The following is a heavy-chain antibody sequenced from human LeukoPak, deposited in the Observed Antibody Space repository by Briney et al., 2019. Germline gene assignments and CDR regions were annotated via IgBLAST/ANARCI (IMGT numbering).Heavy chain of an antibody. V-gene: IGHV1-69*01. CDR3: ARGQPGVVGAVFDY. CDR1: GGTFSSYA. D-gene: IGHD2-15*01. Sequence: SVKVSCKASGGTFSSYAISWVRQAPGQGLEWMGGVIPIFGTANYAQKFQGRVTITADESTSTAYMELSSLRSEDTAVYYCARGQPGVVGAVFDYWGQGTLVTVS. J-gene: IGHJ4*02. CDR2: VIPIFGTA.